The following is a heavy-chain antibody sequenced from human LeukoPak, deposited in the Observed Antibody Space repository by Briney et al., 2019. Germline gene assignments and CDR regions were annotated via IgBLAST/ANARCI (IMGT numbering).Heavy chain of an antibody. Sequence: ASETLSLTCTVSGGSISSGSYYWSWIRQPPGKGLEWIGEINHSGSTNYNPSLKSRVTISVDTSKNQFSLKLSSVTAADTAVYYCARGTRDFWTKVGYFDYWGQGTLVTVSS. CDR1: GGSISSGSYY. D-gene: IGHD3/OR15-3a*01. CDR2: INHSGST. CDR3: ARGTRDFWTKVGYFDY. J-gene: IGHJ4*02. V-gene: IGHV4-39*07.